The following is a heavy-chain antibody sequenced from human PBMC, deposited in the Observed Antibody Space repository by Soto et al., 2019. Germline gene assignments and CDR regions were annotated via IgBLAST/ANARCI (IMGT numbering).Heavy chain of an antibody. V-gene: IGHV3-23*01. J-gene: IGHJ6*03. CDR3: AKVPHCSSTSCYDPSYYYYMDV. CDR2: ISGSGGST. D-gene: IGHD2-2*01. CDR1: GFTFSSYA. Sequence: GGSLRLSCAASGFTFSSYAMSWVRQAPGKGLEWVSAISGSGGSTYYADSVKGRFTISRDNSKNTLYLQMNSLRAEDTAVYYWAKVPHCSSTSCYDPSYYYYMDVWGKGTTVTVSS.